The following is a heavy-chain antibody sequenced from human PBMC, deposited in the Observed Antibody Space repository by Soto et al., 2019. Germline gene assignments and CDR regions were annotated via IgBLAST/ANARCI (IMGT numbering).Heavy chain of an antibody. D-gene: IGHD3-22*01. Sequence: SETLSLTCTVPGGSIRSRNYYWGWIRHPPGKGLEWIGTIYYTGSTYYSPSLKSRVTISVDTSKRQFSLKLSSVTAADTAVYYCAKHNTYYDSSGYPDFWGQGTLVTVS. V-gene: IGHV4-39*01. CDR3: AKHNTYYDSSGYPDF. J-gene: IGHJ4*02. CDR2: IYYTGST. CDR1: GGSIRSRNYY.